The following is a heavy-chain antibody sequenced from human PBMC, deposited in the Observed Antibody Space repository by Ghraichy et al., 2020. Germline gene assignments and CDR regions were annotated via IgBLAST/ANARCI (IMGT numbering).Heavy chain of an antibody. CDR1: GGSISSGCYY. J-gene: IGHJ4*02. D-gene: IGHD2-21*02. CDR2: IYYSGST. V-gene: IGHV4-31*03. CDR3: AREEPATAVDY. Sequence: SETLSLTCTVSGGSISSGCYYWSWIRQHPGKGLEWIRYIYYSGSTYYNPSLKSRVTISVDTSKNHFSLKLSSVTAADTAVYYCAREEPATAVDYWGQGTLVTVSS.